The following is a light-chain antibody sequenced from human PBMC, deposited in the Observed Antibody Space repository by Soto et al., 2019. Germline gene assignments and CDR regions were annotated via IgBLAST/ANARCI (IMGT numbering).Light chain of an antibody. CDR1: QTIITN. J-gene: IGKJ1*01. Sequence: EVVLTQSPATLSVSPGARATLSCRASQTIITNLAWYQHKPGQPPSLLIYGAATRATGVPARFSGSWSGTQFTLTITSLQAEDFGVYYCQQYNTWTWTFGQGTKVEIK. V-gene: IGKV3-15*01. CDR2: GAA. CDR3: QQYNTWTWT.